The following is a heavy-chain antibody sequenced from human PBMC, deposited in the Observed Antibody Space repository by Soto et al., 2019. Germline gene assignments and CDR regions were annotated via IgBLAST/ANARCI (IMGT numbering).Heavy chain of an antibody. Sequence: EVQLVESGGGLVQPGGSLRLSCAASGFTFSSYRMNWVRQAPGKGLEWVSSISSSSSYIYYADSVKGRFTISRDNAKNSLYLQMNSLRAEDTAVYYCARARTAAAPNNWFDPWGQGTLVTVSS. CDR1: GFTFSSYR. V-gene: IGHV3-21*01. D-gene: IGHD6-13*01. CDR3: ARARTAAAPNNWFDP. CDR2: ISSSSSYI. J-gene: IGHJ5*02.